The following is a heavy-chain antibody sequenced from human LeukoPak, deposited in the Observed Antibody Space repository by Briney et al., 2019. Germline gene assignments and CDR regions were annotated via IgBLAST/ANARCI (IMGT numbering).Heavy chain of an antibody. CDR1: GGSISSSSYY. D-gene: IGHD6-13*01. J-gene: IGHJ3*02. V-gene: IGHV4-39*07. CDR3: ARDRPRTRSSLRPVGAFDI. Sequence: SETLSLTCTVSGGSISSSSYYWGWIRQPPGKGLEWIGSIYYSGSTYYNPSLKSRDTISVDTSKNQFSLKLSSVTAADTAVYYCARDRPRTRSSLRPVGAFDIWGQGTMVTVSS. CDR2: IYYSGST.